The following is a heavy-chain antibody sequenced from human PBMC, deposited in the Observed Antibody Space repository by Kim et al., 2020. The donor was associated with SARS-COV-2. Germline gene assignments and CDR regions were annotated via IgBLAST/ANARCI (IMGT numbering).Heavy chain of an antibody. V-gene: IGHV3-23*01. CDR1: GFNVHDYA. D-gene: IGHD4-17*01. J-gene: IGHJ4*02. Sequence: GGSLRLSCAASGFNVHDYAMSWVRQAPGKGLEWVSAISRSGDSTYYADAVKGRFTLSRDNSKKTVYLQMNSLRADDTAIYYCAKALSYGDYGHWGQGTLVTVSS. CDR3: AKALSYGDYGH. CDR2: ISRSGDST.